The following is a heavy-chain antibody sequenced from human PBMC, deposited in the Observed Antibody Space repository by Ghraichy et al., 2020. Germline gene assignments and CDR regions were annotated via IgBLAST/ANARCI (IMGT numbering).Heavy chain of an antibody. Sequence: GGSLRLSCAGSGFSLKTYSLTWVRQAPGRRLEWVASLRKNSDYKFYADSVEGRFSLSRDDAKNTLYLQMNNLKVEDTAVYFCARLSRIEIPADPFLDSWGQGSPVTVSA. CDR2: LRKNSDYK. V-gene: IGHV3-21*01. CDR1: GFSLKTYS. CDR3: ARLSRIEIPADPFLDS. D-gene: IGHD1-26*01. J-gene: IGHJ4*02.